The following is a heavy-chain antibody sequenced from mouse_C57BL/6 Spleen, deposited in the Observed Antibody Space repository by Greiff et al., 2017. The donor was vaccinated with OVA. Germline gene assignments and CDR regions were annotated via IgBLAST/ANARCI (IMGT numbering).Heavy chain of an antibody. CDR2: IHPNSGST. CDR1: GYTFTSYW. CDR3: ARDLLLSDY. V-gene: IGHV1-64*01. D-gene: IGHD2-1*01. J-gene: IGHJ4*01. Sequence: QVQLKQPGAELVKPGASVKLSCKASGYTFTSYWMHWVKQRPGQGLEWIGMIHPNSGSTNYNEKFKSKATLTVDKSSSTAYMQLSSLTSEDSAVYYCARDLLLSDYWGQGTSVTVSS.